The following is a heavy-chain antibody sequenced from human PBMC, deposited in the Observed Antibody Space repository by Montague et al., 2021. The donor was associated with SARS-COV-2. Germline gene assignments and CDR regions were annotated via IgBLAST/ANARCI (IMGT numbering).Heavy chain of an antibody. D-gene: IGHD5-12*01. CDR1: GFSISSGFY. CDR3: ARRGYTGSDYFDY. V-gene: IGHV4-38-2*01. Sequence: SETLSLTCSLSGFSISSGFYWAWIRQSPGKGPEWIGTVYHSGYTXYNPALKGRVTVSIDTSKNQFSLTETSVTAADTAVYFCARRGYTGSDYFDYWGQGTLVTVSS. CDR2: VYHSGYT. J-gene: IGHJ4*02.